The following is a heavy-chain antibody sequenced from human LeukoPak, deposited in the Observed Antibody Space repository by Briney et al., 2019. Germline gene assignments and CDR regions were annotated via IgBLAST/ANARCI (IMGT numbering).Heavy chain of an antibody. D-gene: IGHD1-26*01. J-gene: IGHJ6*03. V-gene: IGHV3-23*01. CDR3: AKDITSQRMGATTDYYYYMDV. CDR1: GFTFSNYA. Sequence: PGGSLRLSCAASGFTFSNYAMTWVRQAPGKGMEWVSAISGSGGSTYYADSVKGRFTISRDNSKNTLYLQMNSLRAEDTAVYYCAKDITSQRMGATTDYYYYMDVWGKGTTVTVSS. CDR2: ISGSGGST.